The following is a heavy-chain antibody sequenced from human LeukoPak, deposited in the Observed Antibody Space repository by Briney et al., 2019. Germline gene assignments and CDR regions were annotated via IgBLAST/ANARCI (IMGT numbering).Heavy chain of an antibody. CDR1: GGSISSSSYY. CDR3: ARSRYGDLTAFDY. V-gene: IGHV4-39*07. Sequence: SETLSLTCTVSGGSISSSSYYWGWIRQPPGKGLEWIGRIYTSGSTNYNPSLKSRVTMSVDTSKNQFSLKLSSVTAADTAVYYCARSRYGDLTAFDYWGQGTLVTVSS. CDR2: IYTSGST. J-gene: IGHJ4*02. D-gene: IGHD4-17*01.